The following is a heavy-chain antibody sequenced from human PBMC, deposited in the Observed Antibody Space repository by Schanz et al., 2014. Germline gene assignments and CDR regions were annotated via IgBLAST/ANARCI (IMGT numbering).Heavy chain of an antibody. CDR1: GYTFTSYG. CDR3: ARDRLECGAECYSVEVFEI. J-gene: IGHJ4*02. V-gene: IGHV1-18*04. CDR2: IGAYNGNT. Sequence: QVQLVQSGTEVKKPGASVRVSCKASGYTFTSYGISWVRQAPGQGLEWMGWIGAYNGNTNYAQKLQGRVTMTRDTSISTAYIELHILTSEDTAVYYCARDRLECGAECYSVEVFEIWGQGTLVIVSS. D-gene: IGHD2-21*01.